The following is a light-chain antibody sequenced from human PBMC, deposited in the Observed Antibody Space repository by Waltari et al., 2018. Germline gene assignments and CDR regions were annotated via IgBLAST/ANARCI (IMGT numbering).Light chain of an antibody. Sequence: DIVMTQSPESLPVSLGERATINCKSSQSLFYISNNKKYLAWYQQKPGQPPKLLIYWASTRDSGVPDRVSGSWSGTDFTLTISSLQAEDVAVYTCQQYFDTPFTFGPGTKV. CDR3: QQYFDTPFT. CDR1: QSLFYISNNKKY. J-gene: IGKJ3*01. V-gene: IGKV4-1*01. CDR2: WAS.